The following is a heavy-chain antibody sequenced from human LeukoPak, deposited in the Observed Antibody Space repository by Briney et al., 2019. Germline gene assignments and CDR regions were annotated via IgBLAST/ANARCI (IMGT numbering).Heavy chain of an antibody. CDR2: IYTSGST. J-gene: IGHJ4*02. CDR1: GGSISSYY. CDR3: ARARESVYYYDSSGYSYFDY. V-gene: IGHV4-4*07. Sequence: SETLSLTCTVSGGSISSYYWSWIRQPAGKGLEWIGRIYTSGSTNYNPSLKSRVTMSVDTSKNQFSLKLSSVTAADTAVYYCARARESVYYYDSSGYSYFDYWGQGTLVTVSS. D-gene: IGHD3-22*01.